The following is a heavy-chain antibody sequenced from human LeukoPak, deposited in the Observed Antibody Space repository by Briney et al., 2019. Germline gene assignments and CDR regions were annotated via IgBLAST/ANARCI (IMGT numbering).Heavy chain of an antibody. CDR3: VRGQDMDGNWHDALDI. V-gene: IGHV3-7*01. Sequence: PGGSLRLSCAASGFTFSSYWMNWVRQAPGKGLEWVANIKQDGSEKYYVDSVKGRFTISRDNAKNSLYLQMNSLRAEDTAVYYCVRGQDMDGNWHDALDIWGQGTMVTVSS. CDR1: GFTFSSYW. CDR2: IKQDGSEK. D-gene: IGHD4-23*01. J-gene: IGHJ3*02.